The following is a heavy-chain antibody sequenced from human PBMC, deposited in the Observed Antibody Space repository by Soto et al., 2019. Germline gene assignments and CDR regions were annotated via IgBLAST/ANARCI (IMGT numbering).Heavy chain of an antibody. CDR2: ISVYSGNT. Sequence: RASVKVSCKASGYTFISYGTNWVRQAPGQGLEWMGWISVYSGNTNYAQKVQGRVTMTTDTSTSTTYMELGSLRSDDTAVYYCARSRSIALENDYWGQGTLVTVSS. D-gene: IGHD6-6*01. V-gene: IGHV1-18*01. CDR3: ARSRSIALENDY. J-gene: IGHJ4*02. CDR1: GYTFISYG.